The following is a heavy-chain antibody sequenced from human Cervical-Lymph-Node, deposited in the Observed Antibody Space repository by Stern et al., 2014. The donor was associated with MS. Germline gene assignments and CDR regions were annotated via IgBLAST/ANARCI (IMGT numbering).Heavy chain of an antibody. CDR1: GGSISTFF. V-gene: IGHV4-59*01. Sequence: QVQLQESGPGLVTPSETLSLTCTVSGGSISTFFWHWIRQPPGKPLEWIGHVDRSGNTNYNPSLKNRLTISVDTSKDQFSLILNSLTPADTAVYFCARISPPPYIELDQLWGQGTLVTVSS. J-gene: IGHJ1*01. CDR2: VDRSGNT. D-gene: IGHD5-12*01. CDR3: ARISPPPYIELDQL.